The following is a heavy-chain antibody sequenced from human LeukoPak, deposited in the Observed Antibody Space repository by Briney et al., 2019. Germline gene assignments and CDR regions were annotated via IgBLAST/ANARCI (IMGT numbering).Heavy chain of an antibody. D-gene: IGHD5-24*01. CDR1: GGSYSGYY. CDR3: ARSEMATIDFDY. Sequence: SETLSLTCAVYGGSYSGYYWSWIRQPPGKGLEWIGEINHSGSTNYNPSLKSRVTISVDTSKNQFSLKLSSVTAADTAVYYCARSEMATIDFDYWGQGTLVTVSS. V-gene: IGHV4-34*01. CDR2: INHSGST. J-gene: IGHJ4*02.